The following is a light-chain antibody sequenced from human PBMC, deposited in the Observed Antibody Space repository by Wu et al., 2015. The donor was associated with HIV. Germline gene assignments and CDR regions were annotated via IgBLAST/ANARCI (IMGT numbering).Light chain of an antibody. J-gene: IGKJ1*01. CDR3: QQYNNYSRT. CDR2: WAS. CDR1: ESLSDR. Sequence: DIQMTQSPSTLSASVGERVTITCRASESLSDRLAWYQQKPGKAPQLLIYWASTLETGAPSRFIGSGSETEFTLTITSLQPDDFATYYCQQYNNYSRTFGQGTKVEIK. V-gene: IGKV1-5*03.